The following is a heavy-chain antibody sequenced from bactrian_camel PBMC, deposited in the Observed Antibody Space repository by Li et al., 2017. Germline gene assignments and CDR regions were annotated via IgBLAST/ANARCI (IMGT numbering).Heavy chain of an antibody. CDR3: MASLHDSGGDCYQSGYTF. V-gene: IGHV3S31*01. D-gene: IGHD2*01. J-gene: IGHJ4*01. CDR1: GWPYSAYL. Sequence: DVQLVESGGGAVRAGESLRLSCEVSGWPYSAYLMAWFRAIPGKEREGVAAIYIGGGSTYYTDSVKGRFTISQEHALRLQMKNLKTEDTAVYYCMASLHDSGGDCYQSGYTFWGQGTQVTVSS. CDR2: IYIGGGST.